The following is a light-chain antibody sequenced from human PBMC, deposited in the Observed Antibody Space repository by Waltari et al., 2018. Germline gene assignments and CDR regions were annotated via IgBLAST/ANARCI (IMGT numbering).Light chain of an antibody. CDR2: GAF. CDR3: QHYNTYPDT. Sequence: DIQLTQSPSSLSASVGDTVTITCRASQAISNNLAWVQQKPGKAPKSLIYGAFILQSGVPSRFSGSGSETDFTLTISRLQPEDFATYYCQHYNTYPDTFGQGTKLEIK. J-gene: IGKJ2*01. V-gene: IGKV1-16*01. CDR1: QAISNN.